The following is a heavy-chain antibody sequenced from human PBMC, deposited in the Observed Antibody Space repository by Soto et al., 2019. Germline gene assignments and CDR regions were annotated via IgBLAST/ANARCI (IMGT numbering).Heavy chain of an antibody. V-gene: IGHV4-31*03. Sequence: SETLSLTCTVSGGSISSGGYYWSWIRQHPGKGLEWIGYIYYSGSTYYNPSLKSRVTISVDTSKNQFSLKLSSVTAADTAVYYCARDQNYDFWSGSRGMDVWGQGTTVTVSS. CDR1: GGSISSGGYY. CDR2: IYYSGST. J-gene: IGHJ6*02. D-gene: IGHD3-3*01. CDR3: ARDQNYDFWSGSRGMDV.